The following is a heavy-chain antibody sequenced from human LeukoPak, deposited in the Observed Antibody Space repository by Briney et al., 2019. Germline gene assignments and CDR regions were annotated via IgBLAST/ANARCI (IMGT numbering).Heavy chain of an antibody. J-gene: IGHJ4*02. CDR2: IKQDGSEK. D-gene: IGHD5-24*01. V-gene: IGHV3-7*01. CDR1: GFSFSSYW. Sequence: GGSLRLSCAASGFSFSSYWMTWLRQAPGKGLEWVANIKQDGSEKYYVDSVKGRFTISRDNAKNSLYLQMNSLRAEDTAVYYCAGGMATGLDYWGQGTLVTVSS. CDR3: AGGMATGLDY.